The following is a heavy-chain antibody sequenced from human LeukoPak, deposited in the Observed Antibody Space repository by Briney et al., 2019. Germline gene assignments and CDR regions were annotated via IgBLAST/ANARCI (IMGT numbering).Heavy chain of an antibody. Sequence: GESLKISCKGSGYSFTSYWIGWVRQMPGKGLEWMGIIYPGDSDTRYSPSFQGQVTISADKSISTAYLQWSSLKASDTALYYCARAELTPNHDYGGSFDYWGQGTLVTVSS. CDR3: ARAELTPNHDYGGSFDY. D-gene: IGHD4-17*01. CDR1: GYSFTSYW. J-gene: IGHJ4*02. CDR2: IYPGDSDT. V-gene: IGHV5-51*01.